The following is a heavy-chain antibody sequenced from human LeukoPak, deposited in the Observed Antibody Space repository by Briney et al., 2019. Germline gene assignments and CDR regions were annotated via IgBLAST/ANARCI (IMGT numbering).Heavy chain of an antibody. D-gene: IGHD3-10*01. CDR3: AKDRFGSGSPNWFGP. CDR2: ISGSSGDI. CDR1: AFTFSNYW. Sequence: GGSLRLSCAASAFTFSNYWMSWVRQAPGKGLEWVSAISGSSGDIFYTDSVKGRFTISRDNSKNTLYLQMNSLRAGDTAVYYCAKDRFGSGSPNWFGPWGQGTLVTVSS. V-gene: IGHV3-23*01. J-gene: IGHJ5*02.